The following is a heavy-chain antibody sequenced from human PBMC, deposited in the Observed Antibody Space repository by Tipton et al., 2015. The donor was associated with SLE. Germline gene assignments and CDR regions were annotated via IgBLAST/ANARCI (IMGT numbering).Heavy chain of an antibody. Sequence: SLRLSCAASGFRFSSYEMNWVRQAPGKGLEWVSYISGSGTNKYYADSVKGRFTISRDNAKNSLYLQMNSLGAEDTALYYCTIEYSSSDAFDFWGQGTLVTVSS. J-gene: IGHJ4*02. CDR2: ISGSGTNK. D-gene: IGHD6-6*01. CDR3: TIEYSSSDAFDF. V-gene: IGHV3-48*03. CDR1: GFRFSSYE.